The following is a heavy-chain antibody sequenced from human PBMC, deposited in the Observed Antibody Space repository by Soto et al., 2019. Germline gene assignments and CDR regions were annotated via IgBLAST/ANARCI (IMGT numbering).Heavy chain of an antibody. V-gene: IGHV4-4*02. CDR2: IYHSGST. Sequence: SETLSLTCAVSGGSISSSNWWSWVRQPPGKGLEWIGEIYHSGSTNYDPSLKSRVTISVDKSKNQFSLKLSSVTAADTAVYYCARSRILTSPYYDFWSGPYGMGVWGQGTTVTVS. CDR3: ARSRILTSPYYDFWSGPYGMGV. J-gene: IGHJ6*02. CDR1: GGSISSSNW. D-gene: IGHD3-3*01.